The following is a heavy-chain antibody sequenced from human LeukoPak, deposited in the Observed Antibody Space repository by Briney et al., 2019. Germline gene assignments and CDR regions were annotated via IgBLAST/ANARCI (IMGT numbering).Heavy chain of an antibody. CDR2: LNPDGSNT. J-gene: IGHJ4*02. CDR1: GFTFGHYW. Sequence: GGSLRLSCTASGFTFGHYWMHWVRQAPGKGLVWVSRLNPDGSNTRSADSLRGRFTISRDNAKNTLYLQMNSLRAGDTAVYYCVRGAEKAGVDYWGQGTLVTVSS. D-gene: IGHD5-24*01. V-gene: IGHV3-74*01. CDR3: VRGAEKAGVDY.